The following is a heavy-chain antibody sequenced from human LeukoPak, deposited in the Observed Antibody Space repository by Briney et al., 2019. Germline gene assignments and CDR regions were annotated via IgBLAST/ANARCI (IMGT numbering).Heavy chain of an antibody. CDR3: VRDRYDSTGYQVDY. CDR2: ISYDGSNK. V-gene: IGHV3-30*07. CDR1: GFTFSSYA. Sequence: GRSLRLSCAASGFTFSSYAMHWVRQAPGKGLEWVAVISYDGSNKYYADSVKGRFTISRDNSKNTLYLQMNSLSAEDTALYYCVRDRYDSTGYQVDYWGQGTLVTVSS. D-gene: IGHD3-22*01. J-gene: IGHJ4*02.